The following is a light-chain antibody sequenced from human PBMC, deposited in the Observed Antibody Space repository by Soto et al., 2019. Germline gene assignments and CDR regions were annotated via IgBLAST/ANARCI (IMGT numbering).Light chain of an antibody. CDR2: KAS. V-gene: IGKV1-5*03. CDR1: QSISSW. J-gene: IGKJ1*01. CDR3: QHYNSYSEA. Sequence: DIQMTQSPSTLSASVGDRVTITCRASQSISSWLDWYRPTPGKAPKLLIYKASTLKSGVPSEFSGSGAGPEFTLTISSLQPDDVETDYCQHYNSYSEAFGQGTQVDIK.